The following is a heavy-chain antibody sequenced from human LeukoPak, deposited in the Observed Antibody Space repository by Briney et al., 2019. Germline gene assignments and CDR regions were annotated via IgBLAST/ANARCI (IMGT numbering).Heavy chain of an antibody. V-gene: IGHV4-34*01. J-gene: IGHJ3*02. CDR3: ARDVDSGDYHDAFDI. CDR2: INHSGST. D-gene: IGHD4-17*01. Sequence: SETLSLTCAVYGGSFSGYYWSWIRQPPGKGLEWIGEINHSGSTNYDPSLKSRVTISVDTSKNQFSLKLSSVTAADTAVYYCARDVDSGDYHDAFDIWGQGTMVTVSS. CDR1: GGSFSGYY.